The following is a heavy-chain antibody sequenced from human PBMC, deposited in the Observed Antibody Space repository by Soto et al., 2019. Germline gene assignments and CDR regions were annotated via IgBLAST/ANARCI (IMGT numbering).Heavy chain of an antibody. Sequence: QLQLQESGPGLVKPAETLSLKCAVSGGSVSSGNYFWGWIRQPPGKGLEWIGNIYYNGDTYYSPSLKRRLTLSVDTAQNQFSLRLTSVTAADTAVYYCARRLIANWNQGHALDFWGQGTLVTVSS. J-gene: IGHJ3*01. CDR1: GGSVSSGNYF. CDR3: ARRLIANWNQGHALDF. CDR2: IYYNGDT. V-gene: IGHV4-39*01. D-gene: IGHD1-20*01.